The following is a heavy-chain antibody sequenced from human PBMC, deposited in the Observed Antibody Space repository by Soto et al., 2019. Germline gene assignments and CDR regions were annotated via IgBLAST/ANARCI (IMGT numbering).Heavy chain of an antibody. D-gene: IGHD2-8*01. CDR1: GYRFSSYW. Sequence: PGESLKISCQGSGYRFSSYWIAWVRQMPGKGLEWMGNIYPGDSDTIYSPSFQGQVTFSVDKSTSTAYLQWSSLKASDTAMYYCARQGSNGAYYYYGMDVWGQGTTVTVSS. CDR2: IYPGDSDT. J-gene: IGHJ6*02. CDR3: ARQGSNGAYYYYGMDV. V-gene: IGHV5-51*01.